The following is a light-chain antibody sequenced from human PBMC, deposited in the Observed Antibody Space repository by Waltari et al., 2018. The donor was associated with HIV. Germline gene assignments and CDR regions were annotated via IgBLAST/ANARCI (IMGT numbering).Light chain of an antibody. CDR1: RSNIGTNP. V-gene: IGLV1-44*01. CDR3: ATWDDTQNGGV. Sequence: QSVLTQPPSASGAPGHRVIISCPGSRSNIGTNPIIWYQHLPGTAPRLLIDDNNQRPSAVPDRFSGSKSGTAGSLAISGLQSEDETDYYCATWDDTQNGGVFDAGTKLTVL. J-gene: IGLJ3*02. CDR2: DNN.